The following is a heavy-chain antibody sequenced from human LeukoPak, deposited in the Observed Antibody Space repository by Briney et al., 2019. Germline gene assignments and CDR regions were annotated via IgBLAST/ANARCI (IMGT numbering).Heavy chain of an antibody. J-gene: IGHJ3*02. CDR2: IIPIFGTA. V-gene: IGHV1-69*13. CDR3: ATTYYYDRWGWAFDI. D-gene: IGHD3-22*01. CDR1: GDTFGSYS. Sequence: GASVKVSCKASGDTFGSYSIHWVRQAPGQGLEWMGGIIPIFGTAKYAQKFQGRVTITADESTSTAYMELSSLRSEGTAVYYCATTYYYDRWGWAFDIWGQGTMVTVAS.